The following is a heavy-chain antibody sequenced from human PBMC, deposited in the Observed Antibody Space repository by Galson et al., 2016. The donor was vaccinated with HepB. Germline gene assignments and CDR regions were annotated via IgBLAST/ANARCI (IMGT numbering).Heavy chain of an antibody. CDR3: ARHAGTSYENYYMDV. V-gene: IGHV4-59*05. J-gene: IGHJ6*03. CDR1: GASISSDY. Sequence: ATLSLTCTVSGASISSDYWSWIRQPPGKGLEWIASIYYSGTSYYKPSLTSRVTISVDTSKSQFSLKVRSVTAADTAVYYCARHAGTSYENYYMDVWGRGTTVAVSS. CDR2: IYYSGTS. D-gene: IGHD1-7*01.